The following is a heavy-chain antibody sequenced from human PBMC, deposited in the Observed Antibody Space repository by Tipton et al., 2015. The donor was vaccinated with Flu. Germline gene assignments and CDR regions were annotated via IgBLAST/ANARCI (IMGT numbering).Heavy chain of an antibody. D-gene: IGHD3-10*02. CDR1: SGSIRSTNYF. CDR3: ARLSYYDVDLRNFYFED. V-gene: IGHV4-39*01. J-gene: IGHJ4*02. CDR2: IYPSGTT. Sequence: TLSLTCTVSSGSIRSTNYFCAWIRQPPGKGLELIGSIYPSGTTYNNPSLRSRVTISVDTSKNQFSLTLRSVTAADTAVYYCARLSYYDVDLRNFYFEDWGQGTLVTVSS.